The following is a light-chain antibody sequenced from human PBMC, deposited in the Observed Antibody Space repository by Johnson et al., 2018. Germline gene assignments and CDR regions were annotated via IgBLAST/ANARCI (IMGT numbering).Light chain of an antibody. V-gene: IGLV1-51*02. CDR2: ENN. J-gene: IGLJ1*01. CDR3: GTWDSSLSAGNV. Sequence: QSVLTQPPSVSAAPGQKVTISCSGSSSNIGNNYVSWYQQLPGTAHKLLIYENNKRPSGITDRFSGSKSGTSATLGITGLQTGDEADYYCGTWDSSLSAGNVFGTGTKVTVL. CDR1: SSNIGNNY.